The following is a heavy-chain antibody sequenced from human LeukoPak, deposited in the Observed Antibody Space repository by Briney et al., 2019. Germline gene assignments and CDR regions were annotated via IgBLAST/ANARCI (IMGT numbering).Heavy chain of an antibody. D-gene: IGHD3-22*01. Sequence: GGSLRLSCAASGFIFSDYNMNWVRQAPGKGLEWVSSITSSSRYIYYADSVKGRFTISRDNAKNSLYLQMNSLRAEDTAVYYCARGHYNSNGQSDCWGQGTLVTVSS. J-gene: IGHJ4*02. CDR1: GFIFSDYN. CDR3: ARGHYNSNGQSDC. CDR2: ITSSSRYI. V-gene: IGHV3-21*01.